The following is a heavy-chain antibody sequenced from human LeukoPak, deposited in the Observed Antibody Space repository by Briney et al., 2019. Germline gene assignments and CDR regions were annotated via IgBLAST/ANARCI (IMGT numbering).Heavy chain of an antibody. J-gene: IGHJ4*02. CDR1: VYTVTIYG. V-gene: IGHV1-18*01. CDR3: RTDRGLRWCPDY. D-gene: IGHD4-23*01. Sequence: ASVKVSSKPSVYTVTIYGLILLRQAPGQGLEWMGWISPYNGNTNYVQKLQGRVTMTTDTSTTTAYLELRSVRSDNTAVYYCRTDRGLRWCPDYWGQGTLVTVSS. CDR2: ISPYNGNT.